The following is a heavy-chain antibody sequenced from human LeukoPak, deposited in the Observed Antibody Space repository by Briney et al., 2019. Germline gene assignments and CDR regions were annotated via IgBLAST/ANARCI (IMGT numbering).Heavy chain of an antibody. V-gene: IGHV1-46*01. CDR2: INPSGGST. CDR1: GYTFTSYY. J-gene: IGHJ5*02. D-gene: IGHD5-18*01. Sequence: GASVKVSCKASGYTFTSYYMHWVRQAPGQGLEWMGIINPSGGSTSYAQKFQGRVTMTRDTSISTAYMELSRLRSDDTAVYYCARGGYSYGYADENNWFDPWGQGTLVTVSS. CDR3: ARGGYSYGYADENNWFDP.